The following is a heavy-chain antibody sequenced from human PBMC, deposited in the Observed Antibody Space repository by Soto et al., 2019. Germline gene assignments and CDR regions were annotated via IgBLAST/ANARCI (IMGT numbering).Heavy chain of an antibody. CDR3: AHRLKNYDSSGYYKN. D-gene: IGHD3-22*01. V-gene: IGHV2-5*02. J-gene: IGHJ4*02. Sequence: SGPTLVNPTQTLTLTCPFSGFSLTTSGVGVGWIRQPPGKALEWLALIYWDDDKRYSPSLKSRLTITKDTSKNQVVLTMTNMDPVDTATYYCAHRLKNYDSSGYYKNWGQGTLVTVSS. CDR1: GFSLTTSGVG. CDR2: IYWDDDK.